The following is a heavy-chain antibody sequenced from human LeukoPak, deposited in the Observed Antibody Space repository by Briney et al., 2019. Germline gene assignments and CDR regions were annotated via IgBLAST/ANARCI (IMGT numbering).Heavy chain of an antibody. D-gene: IGHD3-22*01. V-gene: IGHV3-30*02. CDR1: GFTFSSYW. CDR2: IRYDGSNK. J-gene: IGHJ3*02. Sequence: GGSLRLSCAASGFTFSSYWMHWVRQAPGKGLEWVAFIRYDGSNKYYADSVKGRFTISRDNSKNTLYLQMNSLRAEDTAVYFCARDMRAYDIRIDAFDIWDQGTMVTVSS. CDR3: ARDMRAYDIRIDAFDI.